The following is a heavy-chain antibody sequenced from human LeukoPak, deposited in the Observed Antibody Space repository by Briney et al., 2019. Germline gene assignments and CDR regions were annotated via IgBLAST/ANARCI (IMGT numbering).Heavy chain of an antibody. J-gene: IGHJ4*02. Sequence: PSQTLPLTCTVSGGSISSGSYYWSWIRQPAGKGLEWIGRIYTSGSTNYNPSLKSRVTISVETSKNQFSLKLSSVTAADTAVYYCARDGRFPPEVLPRYFDYWGQGTLVTVSS. CDR3: ARDGRFPPEVLPRYFDY. D-gene: IGHD1-26*01. V-gene: IGHV4-61*02. CDR2: IYTSGST. CDR1: GGSISSGSYY.